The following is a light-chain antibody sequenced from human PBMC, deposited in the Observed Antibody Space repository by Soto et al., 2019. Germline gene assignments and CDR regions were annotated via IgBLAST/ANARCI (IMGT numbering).Light chain of an antibody. V-gene: IGKV2-28*01. CDR3: MQALETLT. J-gene: IGKJ5*01. CDR1: QSLLYSNGYNY. Sequence: DIVMTQSPLSLPVTPGEPASISCRSSQSLLYSNGYNYLDWYLQKPGQSPQLLIYLASNRASGVPDRFSGSGSGTGFTLKISRVEAEDVGVYYFMQALETLTFGQGTRLEIK. CDR2: LAS.